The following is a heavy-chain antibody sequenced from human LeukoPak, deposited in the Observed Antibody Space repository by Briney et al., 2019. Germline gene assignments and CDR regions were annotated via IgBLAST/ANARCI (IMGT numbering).Heavy chain of an antibody. Sequence: GGSLRLSCAASGFTFSSYGMHWVRQAPGKGLEWVAVIWYDGSNKYYADSVKGRFTISRDNSKNTLYLQLNSLRAEDTAVYYCARPHRYCSGGSCYHERYPEYWGQGTLVTVSS. CDR2: IWYDGSNK. CDR3: ARPHRYCSGGSCYHERYPEY. D-gene: IGHD2-15*01. J-gene: IGHJ4*02. V-gene: IGHV3-33*08. CDR1: GFTFSSYG.